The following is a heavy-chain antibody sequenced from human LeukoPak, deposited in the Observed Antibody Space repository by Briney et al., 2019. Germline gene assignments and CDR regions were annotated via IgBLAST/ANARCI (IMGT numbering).Heavy chain of an antibody. J-gene: IGHJ3*02. V-gene: IGHV3-23*01. Sequence: GGSLRLPCAASGFNFSRYAMRWVRPAPGKGLDWVASISRSCGSKYYEDSVQGRITISRDNSKNTLYLQMNSLRAEDTAVYYCAKPYYYDSSGYYYGAFDIWGQGTMVTVSS. CDR1: GFNFSRYA. CDR2: ISRSCGSK. CDR3: AKPYYYDSSGYYYGAFDI. D-gene: IGHD3-22*01.